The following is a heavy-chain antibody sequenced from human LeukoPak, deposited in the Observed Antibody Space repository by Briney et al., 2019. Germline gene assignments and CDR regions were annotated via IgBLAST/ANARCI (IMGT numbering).Heavy chain of an antibody. Sequence: GGSLRLSCTASGFTFGDYAMSWVRQAPGKGLEWVGFIRSKAYGGTTEYAASVKGRFTISRDDSKSIAYLQMNSLKTEDTAVYYCTRDQGSGTYYFDYWGQGTLVTVSS. J-gene: IGHJ4*02. D-gene: IGHD6-19*01. V-gene: IGHV3-49*04. CDR1: GFTFGDYA. CDR2: IRSKAYGGTT. CDR3: TRDQGSGTYYFDY.